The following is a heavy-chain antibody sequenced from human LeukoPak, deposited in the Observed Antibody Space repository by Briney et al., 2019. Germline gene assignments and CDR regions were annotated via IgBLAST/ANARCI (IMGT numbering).Heavy chain of an antibody. Sequence: GGSLRLSCKGSGVTFGDYAVTWFRQAPGKGLEWVGFVRTKTHGGAPETAASVKGRFNVSRDDSEGIAYLQMTSLRTEDTAMYYCARVNFRDYRGYTWFEPWGQGILVTVSS. CDR2: VRTKTHGGAP. D-gene: IGHD3-10*01. CDR3: ARVNFRDYRGYTWFEP. CDR1: GVTFGDYA. V-gene: IGHV3-49*03. J-gene: IGHJ5*02.